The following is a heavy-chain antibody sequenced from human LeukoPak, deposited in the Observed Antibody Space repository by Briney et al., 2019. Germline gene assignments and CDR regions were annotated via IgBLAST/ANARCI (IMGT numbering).Heavy chain of an antibody. CDR1: GFTVSSNY. D-gene: IGHD3-16*02. V-gene: IGHV3-53*01. CDR2: IYSGGST. Sequence: PGGSLRLPCAASGFTVSSNYMSWVRQAPGKGLEWVSVIYSGGSTYYADSVKGRFTISRDNSKNTPYLQMNSLRAEDTAVYYCARDLPSYDYVWGSYRHDAFDIWGQGTMVTVSS. J-gene: IGHJ3*02. CDR3: ARDLPSYDYVWGSYRHDAFDI.